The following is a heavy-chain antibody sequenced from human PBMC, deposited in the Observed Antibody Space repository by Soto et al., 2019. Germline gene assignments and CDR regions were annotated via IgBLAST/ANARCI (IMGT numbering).Heavy chain of an antibody. J-gene: IGHJ6*02. D-gene: IGHD2-2*01. CDR1: GFTFSTSW. V-gene: IGHV3-7*03. CDR2: IKEDGSEK. Sequence: PGGSLRLSCAASGFTFSTSWMNWVRQAPGKGLEWVANIKEDGSEKYYVDSVKGRFTISRDNAKNSLYLQMNSLRAEDMAVYYCARGEHCSSTRCYQYFGMDVWGRGTTVTVSS. CDR3: ARGEHCSSTRCYQYFGMDV.